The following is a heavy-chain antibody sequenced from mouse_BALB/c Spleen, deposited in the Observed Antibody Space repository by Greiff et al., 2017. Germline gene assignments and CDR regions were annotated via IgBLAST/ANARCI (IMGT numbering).Heavy chain of an antibody. V-gene: IGHV1S29*02. J-gene: IGHJ1*01. CDR3: ARGPYGWWYFDV. CDR1: GYTFTDYN. CDR2: IYPYNGGT. Sequence: EVQLQQSGPELVKPGASVKISCKASGYTFTDYNMHWVKQSHGKSLEWIGYIYPYNGGTGYNQKFKSKATLTVDNSSSTAYMELRSLTSEDSAVYYCARGPYGWWYFDVWGAGTTVTVSS. D-gene: IGHD2-2*01.